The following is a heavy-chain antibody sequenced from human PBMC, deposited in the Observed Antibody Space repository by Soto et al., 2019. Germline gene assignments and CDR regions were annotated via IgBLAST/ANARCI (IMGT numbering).Heavy chain of an antibody. CDR2: IKQDGSEK. Sequence: EVQLVESGGGLVQPGGSLRLSCAASGFTFSSYWMSWVRQAPGKGLEWVANIKQDGSEKYYVDSVKGRFTISRDNAKNSLYLQMNSLRAEDTAVYYCARAGYYVWGSYRRDFDYWGQGTLVTVSS. CDR3: ARAGYYVWGSYRRDFDY. V-gene: IGHV3-7*01. D-gene: IGHD3-16*02. CDR1: GFTFSSYW. J-gene: IGHJ4*02.